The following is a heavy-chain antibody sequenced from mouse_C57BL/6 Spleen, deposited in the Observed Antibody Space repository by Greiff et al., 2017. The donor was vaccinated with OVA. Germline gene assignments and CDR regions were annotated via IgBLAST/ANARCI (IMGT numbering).Heavy chain of an antibody. D-gene: IGHD2-3*01. CDR2: ISSGSSTI. Sequence: EVMLVESGGGLVKPGGSLKLSCAVSGFTFSDYGMHWVRQAPEKGLEWVAYISSGSSTIYYADTVKGRFTISSDNAKNTLFLQMTRLRSEDTAMYYCARNDGYYRGDYWGQGTSVTVSS. V-gene: IGHV5-17*01. CDR3: ARNDGYYRGDY. J-gene: IGHJ4*01. CDR1: GFTFSDYG.